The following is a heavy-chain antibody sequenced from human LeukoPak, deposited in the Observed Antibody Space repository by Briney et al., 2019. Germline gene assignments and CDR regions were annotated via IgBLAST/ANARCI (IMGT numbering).Heavy chain of an antibody. J-gene: IGHJ4*02. CDR1: GGSISDYY. D-gene: IGHD4-17*01. CDR2: IYTSGNT. V-gene: IGHV4-4*07. Sequence: SETLSLTCTVPGGSISDYYWSWIRQPAGKGLEWIGRIYTSGNTNYNPSLKSRVTISVDKSKNQFSLKLSSVTAADTAVYYCARSLYGVPHFDYWGQGTLVTVSS. CDR3: ARSLYGVPHFDY.